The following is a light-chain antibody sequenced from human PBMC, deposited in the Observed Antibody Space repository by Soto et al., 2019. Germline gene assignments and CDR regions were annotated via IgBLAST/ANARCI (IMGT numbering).Light chain of an antibody. CDR3: QANALYAWT. CDR1: HSISSW. Sequence: DIQMTQSPSTLSAPVGDRVTITCRASHSISSWLTWDQQKPGQAPKALIHKASTLEGGVTSRFSASGSGTEFPLISRSLQPDVVATYSCQANALYAWTFGEGIKVDMK. J-gene: IGKJ1*01. V-gene: IGKV1-5*03. CDR2: KAS.